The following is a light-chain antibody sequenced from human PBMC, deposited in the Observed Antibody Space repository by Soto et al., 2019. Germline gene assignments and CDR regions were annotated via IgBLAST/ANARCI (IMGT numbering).Light chain of an antibody. Sequence: ETVLTQSPGTLSLSPGERATLSCRASQSVISNYLAWYQQKPGQAPRLLIYGASTMATGIPDRFSGSGSGTDFTLTISRLEPEDFAVYYCQQFGTSHPSWTFGQGTKVEIK. CDR1: QSVISNY. CDR2: GAS. J-gene: IGKJ1*01. CDR3: QQFGTSHPSWT. V-gene: IGKV3-20*01.